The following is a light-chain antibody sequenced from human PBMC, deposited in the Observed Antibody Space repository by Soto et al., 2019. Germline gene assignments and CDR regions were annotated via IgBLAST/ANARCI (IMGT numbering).Light chain of an antibody. J-gene: IGKJ4*01. V-gene: IGKV1-39*01. CDR1: QSISSY. CDR3: QQTYSNPQT. Sequence: DIQMTQSPSSLSASVGDRVTITCRASQSISSYLHWYQQKPGKAPKLLIYAASSLQSGVPSRFSGSGSGTHFTLSISSLQPEDFATYYCQQTYSNPQTFGGGTKV. CDR2: AAS.